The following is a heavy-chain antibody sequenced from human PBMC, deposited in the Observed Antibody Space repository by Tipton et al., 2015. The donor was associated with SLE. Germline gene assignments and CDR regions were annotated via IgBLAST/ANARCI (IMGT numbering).Heavy chain of an antibody. J-gene: IGHJ4*02. V-gene: IGHV4-34*01. D-gene: IGHD6-13*01. Sequence: TLSLTCAVYGGSFSGYYWSWIRQPPGKGLGWIGEINHSGSTNYNPSLKSRVTISVDTSKNQFSLKLSSVTAADTAVYYCASTVAAAGPFDYWGQGTLVTVSS. CDR1: GGSFSGYY. CDR2: INHSGST. CDR3: ASTVAAAGPFDY.